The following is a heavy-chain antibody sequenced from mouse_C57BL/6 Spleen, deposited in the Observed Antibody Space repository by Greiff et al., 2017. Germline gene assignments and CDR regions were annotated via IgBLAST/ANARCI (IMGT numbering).Heavy chain of an antibody. CDR3: ARLDARGAWFAY. CDR2: IGPGSGST. Sequence: QVQLQQSGAELVKPGASVKISCKASGYTFTDYYINWVKQRPGQGLEWIGKIGPGSGSTYYNEKFKGKATLTADKSSSTAYMQLSSLTSEDSAVYYCARLDARGAWFAYWGQGTLVSVSA. CDR1: GYTFTDYY. J-gene: IGHJ3*01. V-gene: IGHV1-77*01.